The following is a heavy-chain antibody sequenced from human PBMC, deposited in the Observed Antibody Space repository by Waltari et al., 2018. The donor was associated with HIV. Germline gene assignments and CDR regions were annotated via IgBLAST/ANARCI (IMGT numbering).Heavy chain of an antibody. J-gene: IGHJ4*02. D-gene: IGHD3-10*01. Sequence: QVQLVQSGAEVRTPGSSVKVSCKASGGSFTSYSINWVRRAPGQGLEWMGRVIPMSGTTNKAQKFQGRVTITADKSTTTSYMELTSLRTEDTAVYYCASARETMGVDFDFWGQGTLVTVSS. CDR1: GGSFTSYS. CDR3: ASARETMGVDFDF. V-gene: IGHV1-69*08. CDR2: VIPMSGTT.